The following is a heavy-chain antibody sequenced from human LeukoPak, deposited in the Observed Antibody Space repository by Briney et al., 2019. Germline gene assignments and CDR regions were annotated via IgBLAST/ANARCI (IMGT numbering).Heavy chain of an antibody. CDR3: ASSGSYRFDY. Sequence: GGSLRLSCAASGFTFSSYSMNWVRQAPGKGLEWVSHITASGTAMFYADSVKGRFTISRGNAKNSLYLQMNSLRDEDTAVYYCASSGSYRFDYWGQGTLVTVSS. V-gene: IGHV3-48*02. CDR1: GFTFSSYS. D-gene: IGHD1-26*01. J-gene: IGHJ4*02. CDR2: ITASGTAM.